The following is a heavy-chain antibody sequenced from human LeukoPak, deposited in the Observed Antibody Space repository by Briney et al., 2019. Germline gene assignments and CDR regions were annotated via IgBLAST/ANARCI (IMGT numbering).Heavy chain of an antibody. CDR3: AREVGATSDAFDI. V-gene: IGHV1-69*13. CDR1: GGTFSSYG. Sequence: SVKVSCKASGGTFSSYGISWVQQAPGQGLEWMGGITPIFGTANYAQKFQGRVTITADESTSTAYMELSSLRSEDTAVYYCAREVGATSDAFDIWGQGTMVTVSS. J-gene: IGHJ3*02. CDR2: ITPIFGTA. D-gene: IGHD1-26*01.